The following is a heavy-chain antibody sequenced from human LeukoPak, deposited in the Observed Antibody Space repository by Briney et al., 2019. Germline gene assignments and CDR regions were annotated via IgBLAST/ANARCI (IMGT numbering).Heavy chain of an antibody. CDR1: GDSISSYY. J-gene: IGHJ4*02. CDR2: VSNIETT. D-gene: IGHD3-22*01. Sequence: SETLSLTCTVSGDSISSYYWSWLRQPPGKRLEWIGYVSNIETTNYNPSLKSRVTISVDTSKNQFSLRLNSVTAADTAVYYCARPPPYHDTSGYSVWGQGTLVTVSS. CDR3: ARPPPYHDTSGYSV. V-gene: IGHV4-59*01.